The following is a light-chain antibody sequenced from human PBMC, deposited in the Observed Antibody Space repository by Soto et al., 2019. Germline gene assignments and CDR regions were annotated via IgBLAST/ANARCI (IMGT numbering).Light chain of an antibody. V-gene: IGLV2-23*02. CDR3: CSYAGSSTFYV. J-gene: IGLJ1*01. Sequence: HSALTQPASVSGSPGQSITISCTGTSSDVGSYNLVSWYQQHPGKAPKLMIYEVSKRPSGVSNRFSGSKSGNTASLTISGLQAADEADYYCCSYAGSSTFYVFGTGTKVTVL. CDR2: EVS. CDR1: SSDVGSYNL.